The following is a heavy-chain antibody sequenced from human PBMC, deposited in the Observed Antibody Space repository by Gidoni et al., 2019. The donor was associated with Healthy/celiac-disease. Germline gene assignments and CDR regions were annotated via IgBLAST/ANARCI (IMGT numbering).Heavy chain of an antibody. CDR1: GFTFSSYA. D-gene: IGHD3-22*01. Sequence: EVQLLESGGGLVQPGGSLRLSCAASGFTFSSYAMSWVRQAPGKGLEWVSAISGSGGSTYYADSVKGRFTISRDNSKNTLYLQMNSLRAEDTAVYYCAKDTMIVVAAPDAFDIWGQGTMVTVSS. CDR2: ISGSGGST. CDR3: AKDTMIVVAAPDAFDI. V-gene: IGHV3-23*01. J-gene: IGHJ3*02.